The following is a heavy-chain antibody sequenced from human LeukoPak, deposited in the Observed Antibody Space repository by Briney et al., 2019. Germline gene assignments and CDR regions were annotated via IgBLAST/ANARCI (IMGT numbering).Heavy chain of an antibody. CDR3: ARAPTREGGGALFDY. D-gene: IGHD3-16*01. J-gene: IGHJ4*02. CDR1: GGSITSYY. Sequence: SETLSLTCTVSGGSITSYYWSWIRQPAGKGLEWIGRIYSSGSTNFNPSLKSRVTMSVDTSKNQISLNLTSETAADTAVYCCARAPTREGGGALFDYWGQGTLVTVSS. CDR2: IYSSGST. V-gene: IGHV4-4*07.